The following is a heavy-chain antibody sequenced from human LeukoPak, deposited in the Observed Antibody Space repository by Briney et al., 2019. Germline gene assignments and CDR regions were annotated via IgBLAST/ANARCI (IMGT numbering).Heavy chain of an antibody. J-gene: IGHJ4*02. Sequence: ASVKVSCKASGYTFTSYAMHWVRQAPGQRLEWMGWINAGNGNTKYSQKFQGRVTITRDTSASTAYMELSSLRSEDTAVYYCARPKGPPVFGVATLGYFDYWGQGTLVTVSS. CDR2: INAGNGNT. CDR3: ARPKGPPVFGVATLGYFDY. D-gene: IGHD3-3*01. V-gene: IGHV1-3*01. CDR1: GYTFTSYA.